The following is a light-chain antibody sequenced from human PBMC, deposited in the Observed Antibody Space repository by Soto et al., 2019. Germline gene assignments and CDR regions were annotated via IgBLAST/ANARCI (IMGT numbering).Light chain of an antibody. V-gene: IGKV3-15*01. CDR3: QQYHNWPIT. CDR1: QSVDSY. J-gene: IGKJ5*01. Sequence: EIVLTQSPGTLSLSPGERATLSCRASQSVDSYLAWHQQKPGQAPRILMYDASTRATGISARFSGSGSGTEFTLTISSLQSEDFAVYYCQQYHNWPITFGQGTRLEIK. CDR2: DAS.